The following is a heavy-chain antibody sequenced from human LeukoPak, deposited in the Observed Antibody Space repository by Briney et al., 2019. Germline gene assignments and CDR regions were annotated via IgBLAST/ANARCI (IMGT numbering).Heavy chain of an antibody. Sequence: GGSLRLSCAASGFTFNNHWMHWVRQAPGKGLVWISRINTDGRTTDYADSVKGRFTISRDNAKNTLYLQMNSPRAEDTAVYYRGRDVNWNQIDYWGQGSLVTVSS. J-gene: IGHJ4*02. V-gene: IGHV3-74*01. CDR1: GFTFNNHW. D-gene: IGHD1-20*01. CDR3: GRDVNWNQIDY. CDR2: INTDGRTT.